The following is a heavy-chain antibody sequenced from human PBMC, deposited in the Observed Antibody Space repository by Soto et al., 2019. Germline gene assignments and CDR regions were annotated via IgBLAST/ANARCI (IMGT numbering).Heavy chain of an antibody. CDR1: GFTFSSYW. D-gene: IGHD3-10*01. CDR3: ASDLSGRADV. Sequence: EVQLVESGGGLVRPGGSRSLSCAASGFTFSSYWMHWVRQAPGKGLVWVSRMNEDGGTTDYADSVKGRFTISRDNAKNTLYLQMNSLRVEDTAVYYCASDLSGRADVWGQGTTVTVSS. V-gene: IGHV3-74*02. CDR2: MNEDGGTT. J-gene: IGHJ6*02.